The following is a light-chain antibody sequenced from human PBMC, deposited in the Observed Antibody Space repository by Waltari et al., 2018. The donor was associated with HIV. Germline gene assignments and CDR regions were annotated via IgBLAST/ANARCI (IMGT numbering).Light chain of an antibody. J-gene: IGLJ1*01. Sequence: QSALTQPASVSGSPGQSITISCTGTSSDVGGYHYVSWYQQFPGKAPKLMISEVSNRPSGVSQRLSGSKSGNTASLTISGLQAEDEADYYCSSYTTGSTRVVFGTGTKVIVL. CDR3: SSYTTGSTRVV. CDR1: SSDVGGYHY. CDR2: EVS. V-gene: IGLV2-14*01.